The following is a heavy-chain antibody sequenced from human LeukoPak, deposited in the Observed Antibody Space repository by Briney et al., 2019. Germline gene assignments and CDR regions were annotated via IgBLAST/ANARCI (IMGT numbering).Heavy chain of an antibody. Sequence: GGSLRLSCAASGFTFSSYEMNWVRQAPGKGLEWVSYISSSGSTIYYADSVKGRFTISRDNAKNSLYLQINSLRAEDTAIYYCARRGYSDSSGYDYWGQGTLVTVSS. CDR1: GFTFSSYE. D-gene: IGHD3-22*01. V-gene: IGHV3-48*03. CDR2: ISSSGSTI. CDR3: ARRGYSDSSGYDY. J-gene: IGHJ4*02.